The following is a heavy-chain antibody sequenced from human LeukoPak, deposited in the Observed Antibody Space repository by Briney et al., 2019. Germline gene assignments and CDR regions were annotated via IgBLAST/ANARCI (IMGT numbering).Heavy chain of an antibody. CDR3: ARTVSQDTVNFDY. J-gene: IGHJ4*02. D-gene: IGHD4-17*01. V-gene: IGHV5-51*01. CDR1: GYSFTSYW. CDR2: IYPGDYDT. Sequence: GESLKISCKGSGYSFTSYWIGWVRQMPGKGLEWMGIIYPGDYDTRYSPSFQGQVTISADKSISTAYLQWSSLKASDTAMYYCARTVSQDTVNFDYWGQGTLVTVSS.